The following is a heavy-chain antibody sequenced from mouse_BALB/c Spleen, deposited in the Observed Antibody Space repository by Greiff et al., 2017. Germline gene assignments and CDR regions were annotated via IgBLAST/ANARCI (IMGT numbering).Heavy chain of an antibody. Sequence: VKLVESGPDLVAPSQSLSITCTVSGFSLTSYGVHWVRQPPGKGLEWLVVIWSDGSTTYNSALKSRLSISKDNSKSQVFLKMNSLQTDDTAMYYCARQDYKTSYAMDYWGQGTSVTVSS. D-gene: IGHD2-12*01. CDR1: GFSLTSYG. CDR3: ARQDYKTSYAMDY. V-gene: IGHV2-6-2*01. J-gene: IGHJ4*01. CDR2: IWSDGST.